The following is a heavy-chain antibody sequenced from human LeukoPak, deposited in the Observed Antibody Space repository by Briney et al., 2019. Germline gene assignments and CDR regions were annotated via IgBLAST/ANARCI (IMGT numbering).Heavy chain of an antibody. CDR1: GFTFSSDW. CDR2: IRYDGSNK. J-gene: IGHJ4*02. Sequence: AGGSLRLSCAASGFTFSSDWMIWVRQAPGKGLEWVAFIRYDGSNKYYADSVKGRFTISRDNSKNTLYLQMNSLRAEDTAVYYCAKDPPGSHFYFDYWGQGTLVTVSS. D-gene: IGHD3-10*01. CDR3: AKDPPGSHFYFDY. V-gene: IGHV3-30*02.